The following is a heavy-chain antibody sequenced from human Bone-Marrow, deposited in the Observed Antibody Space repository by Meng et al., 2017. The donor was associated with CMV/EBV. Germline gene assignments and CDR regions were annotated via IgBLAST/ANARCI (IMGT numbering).Heavy chain of an antibody. J-gene: IGHJ5*02. CDR1: GFTFSSYS. CDR3: ASHPHTNWFDP. CDR2: ISSSSSYI. Sequence: GGSLRLSCAASGFTFSSYSMNWVRQAPGKGLEWVSSISSSSSYIYYADSVKGRFTISRDNAKNSLYLQMNSLRAEDTAVYYCASHPHTNWFDPWGQGPLVTVSS. V-gene: IGHV3-21*01.